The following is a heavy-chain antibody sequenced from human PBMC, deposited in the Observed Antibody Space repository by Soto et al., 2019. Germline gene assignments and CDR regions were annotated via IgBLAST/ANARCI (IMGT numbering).Heavy chain of an antibody. Sequence: GGSLRLSCAASGFTFSSYSMNWVRQAPGKGLEWVSYISSSSTIYYADSVKGRFTISRDNAKNSLYLQMNSLRDEDTAVYYCARGITMVRGVMDVWGQGTTVTVSS. CDR2: ISSSSTI. D-gene: IGHD3-10*01. CDR1: GFTFSSYS. J-gene: IGHJ6*02. V-gene: IGHV3-48*02. CDR3: ARGITMVRGVMDV.